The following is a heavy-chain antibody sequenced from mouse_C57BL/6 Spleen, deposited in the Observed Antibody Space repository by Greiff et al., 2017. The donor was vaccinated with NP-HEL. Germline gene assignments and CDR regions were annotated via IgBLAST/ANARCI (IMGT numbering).Heavy chain of an antibody. J-gene: IGHJ2*01. D-gene: IGHD2-1*01. CDR2: IYPRDGST. CDR3: ARGGLYGNYVDY. Sequence: VQRVESDAELVKPGASVKISCKVSGYTFTDHTIHWMKQRPEQGLEWIGYIYPRDGSTKYNEKFKGKATLTADKSSSTAYMQLNSLTSEDSAVYFCARGGLYGNYVDYWGQGTTLTVSS. V-gene: IGHV1-78*01. CDR1: GYTFTDHT.